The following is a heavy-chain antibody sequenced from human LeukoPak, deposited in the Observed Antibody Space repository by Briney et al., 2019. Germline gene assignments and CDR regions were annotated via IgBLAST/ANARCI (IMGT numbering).Heavy chain of an antibody. J-gene: IGHJ4*02. CDR3: ARVRYCSTNRCYDREFDN. CDR1: GGSISNYY. V-gene: IGHV4-59*01. CDR2: IYYSGNT. Sequence: SETLSLTCTVSGGSISNYYWSWLRQPPGKGLEWFGYIYYSGNTNYNPSLKSRVTISVDTSKNQFSLKLNSVTAADTAVYYCARVRYCSTNRCYDREFDNWGQGTLVTVSS. D-gene: IGHD2-2*01.